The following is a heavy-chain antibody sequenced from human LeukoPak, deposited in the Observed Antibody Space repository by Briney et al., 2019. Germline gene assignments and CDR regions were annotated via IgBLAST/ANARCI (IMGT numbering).Heavy chain of an antibody. CDR1: GGTFSSYA. V-gene: IGHV1-69*04. Sequence: SVKVSCKASGGTFSSYAISWVRQAPGQGLEWMGRIIPILGIANYAQKFQGRVTITADKSTSTAYMELSSLRSEDTAVYYCARSSHNLGVLGVRLRVLDYWGQGTLVTVSS. CDR3: ARSSHNLGVLGVRLRVLDY. D-gene: IGHD3-10*01. J-gene: IGHJ4*02. CDR2: IIPILGIA.